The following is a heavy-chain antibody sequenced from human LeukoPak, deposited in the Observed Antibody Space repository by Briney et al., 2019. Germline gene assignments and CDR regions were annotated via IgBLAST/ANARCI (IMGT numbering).Heavy chain of an antibody. CDR1: GFTFSSYA. D-gene: IGHD3-16*01. CDR3: ARDFGGC. V-gene: IGHV3-30*04. Sequence: GGSLRLSCAASGFTFSSYAMHWVRQAPGKGLEWVAVISYDGSNKYYADPVKGRFTISRDNSKNTLYLQMNSLRAEDTAVYYCARDFGGCWGQGTLVTVSS. J-gene: IGHJ4*02. CDR2: ISYDGSNK.